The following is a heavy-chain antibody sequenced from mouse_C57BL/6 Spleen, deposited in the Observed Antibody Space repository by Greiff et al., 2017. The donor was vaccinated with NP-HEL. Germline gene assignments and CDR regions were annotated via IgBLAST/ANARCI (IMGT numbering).Heavy chain of an antibody. CDR1: GFSLTSYA. V-gene: IGHV2-9-1*01. CDR2: IWTGGGT. J-gene: IGHJ2*01. Sequence: VQLVESGPGLVAPSQRLSITCTVSGFSLTSYAISWVRQPPGKGLEWLGVIWTGGGTNYNSALISSLSISKDNSKSQVFLKMNSLQTDDTASYYCARNPPSAMVTTGDDFDYWGQGTTRTVSS. D-gene: IGHD2-2*01. CDR3: ARNPPSAMVTTGDDFDY.